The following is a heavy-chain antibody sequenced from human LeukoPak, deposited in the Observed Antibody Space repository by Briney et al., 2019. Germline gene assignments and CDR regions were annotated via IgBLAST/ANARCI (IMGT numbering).Heavy chain of an antibody. D-gene: IGHD4-23*01. CDR3: ARASYGGNSIAFDI. CDR2: ISSNGGST. J-gene: IGHJ3*02. V-gene: IGHV3-64*01. CDR1: GFTFSSYA. Sequence: PGGSLRLSCAASGFTFSSYAMHWVRQAPGKGLEYASAISSNGGSTYYANSVKGRFTISRDNSKNTLYLQMGSLRAEDMAVYYCARASYGGNSIAFDIWGQGTMVTVSS.